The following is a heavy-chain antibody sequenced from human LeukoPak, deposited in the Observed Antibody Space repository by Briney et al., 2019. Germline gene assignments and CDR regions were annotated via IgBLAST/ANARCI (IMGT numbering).Heavy chain of an antibody. CDR3: ARTVAAAGGNWFDP. D-gene: IGHD6-13*01. CDR1: GGSISSYY. Sequence: SETLSLTCTVSGGSISSYYWSWIRQPPGKGLEGSGFIFYSGTTNYNPSLKSRGTISVDTSKNKFSLKLSSVTAADTAVYYCARTVAAAGGNWFDPWGQGTLVTVSS. CDR2: IFYSGTT. V-gene: IGHV4-59*08. J-gene: IGHJ5*02.